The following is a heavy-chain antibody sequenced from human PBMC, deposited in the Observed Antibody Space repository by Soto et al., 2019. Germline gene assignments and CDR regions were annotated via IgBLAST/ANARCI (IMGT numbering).Heavy chain of an antibody. D-gene: IGHD5-12*01. V-gene: IGHV3-11*05. Sequence: QVQLVESGGGLVKPGGSLRLSCAASGFTFSDYYMRWIRQAPGKGREWVSYISSSSSYTNYADSVKGRFTISRDNAKNSLYLQMNSLRAEDTAVYYCARDHHRYSGYDYVDYWGQGTLVTVSS. CDR3: ARDHHRYSGYDYVDY. CDR1: GFTFSDYY. J-gene: IGHJ4*02. CDR2: ISSSSSYT.